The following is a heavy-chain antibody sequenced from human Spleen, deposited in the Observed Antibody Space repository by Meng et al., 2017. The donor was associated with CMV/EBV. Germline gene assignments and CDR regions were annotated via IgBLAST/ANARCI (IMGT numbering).Heavy chain of an antibody. CDR2: ISGSGDNT. Sequence: GESLKISCAASRFTFSGYAMSWVRQAPGKGLEWVSTISGSGDNTYYADSVKGRFTISRDNSKNTLYLQMNSLRAEDTAVYYCARRSSGWSDWGQGTLVTVSS. CDR1: RFTFSGYA. CDR3: ARRSSGWSD. J-gene: IGHJ4*02. D-gene: IGHD6-19*01. V-gene: IGHV3-23*01.